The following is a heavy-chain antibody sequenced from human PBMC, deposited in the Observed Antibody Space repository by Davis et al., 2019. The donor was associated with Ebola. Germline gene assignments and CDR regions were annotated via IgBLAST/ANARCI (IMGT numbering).Heavy chain of an antibody. CDR1: GFTFSSYS. Sequence: GESLKISCAASGFTFSSYSMNWVRQAPGKGLEWVSSISSSSSYIYYADSVKGRFTISRDNAKNSLYLQMNSLRAEDTAVYYCAGVKPIYGSGSYHYYGMDVWGQGTTVTVSS. D-gene: IGHD3-10*01. V-gene: IGHV3-21*01. J-gene: IGHJ6*02. CDR2: ISSSSSYI. CDR3: AGVKPIYGSGSYHYYGMDV.